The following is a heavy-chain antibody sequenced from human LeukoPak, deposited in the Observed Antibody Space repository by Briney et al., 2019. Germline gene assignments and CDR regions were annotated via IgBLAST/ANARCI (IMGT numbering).Heavy chain of an antibody. J-gene: IGHJ4*02. V-gene: IGHV3-21*01. CDR3: ARSRRDGYNYVVDY. D-gene: IGHD5-24*01. Sequence: PGGSLRLSCAASGFTFSSYSMNWVRQAPGKGLVWVSSISSSSSYIYYADSVKGRFTISRDNAKNSLYLQMNSLRAEDTAVYYCARSRRDGYNYVVDYWGQGTLVTVSS. CDR1: GFTFSSYS. CDR2: ISSSSSYI.